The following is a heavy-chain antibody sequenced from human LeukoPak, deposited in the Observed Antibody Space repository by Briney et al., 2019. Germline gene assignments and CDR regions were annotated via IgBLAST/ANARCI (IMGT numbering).Heavy chain of an antibody. CDR1: GFTFSSYV. CDR2: ISYDGSNE. CDR3: AKRRDGYFDY. Sequence: GGSLTLSCAASGFTFSSYVMLWVGQAPGKGLEWVAIISYDGSNEYYADSVKGRFTISRDNSKNTLYLQMNSLRAEDTAVYYCAKRRDGYFDYWGQGTLVTVSS. D-gene: IGHD5-24*01. J-gene: IGHJ4*02. V-gene: IGHV3-30*04.